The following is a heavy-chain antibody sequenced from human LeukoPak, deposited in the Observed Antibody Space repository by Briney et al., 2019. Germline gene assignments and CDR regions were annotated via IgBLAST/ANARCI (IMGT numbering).Heavy chain of an antibody. CDR2: ISSSSSYI. V-gene: IGHV3-21*01. CDR1: GFTFSSYS. J-gene: IGHJ6*03. Sequence: GGSLRLSCAASGFTFSSYSMNWVRQAPGKGLEWVSSISSSSSYIYYADSVKGRFTISRDNAKNSLFLQMNSLRAEDTAVYYCARGRLYSGYDQKTYYYYYYMDVWGKGTTVTVSS. D-gene: IGHD5-12*01. CDR3: ARGRLYSGYDQKTYYYYYYMDV.